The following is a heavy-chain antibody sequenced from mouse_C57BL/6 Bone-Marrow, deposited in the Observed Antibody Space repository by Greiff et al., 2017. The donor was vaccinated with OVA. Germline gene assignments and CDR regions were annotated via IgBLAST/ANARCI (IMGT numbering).Heavy chain of an antibody. J-gene: IGHJ4*01. CDR3: AGLWAMDY. CDR2: IYPRSGNT. CDR1: GYTFTSYG. Sequence: QVQLQQSGAELARPGASVKLSCKASGYTFTSYGISWVKQRTGQGLEWIGEIYPRSGNTYYNEKFKGKATLTADKSSSTAYMELRSLTSEDSAVYFCAGLWAMDYWGQGTSVTVSS. V-gene: IGHV1-81*01.